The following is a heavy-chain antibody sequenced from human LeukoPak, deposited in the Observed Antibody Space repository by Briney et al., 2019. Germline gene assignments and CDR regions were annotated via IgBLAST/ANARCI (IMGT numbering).Heavy chain of an antibody. D-gene: IGHD4-11*01. CDR3: ARKVTTVTQWFDP. V-gene: IGHV5-51*01. Sequence: GESLQISCKGSGYIFTSYWIGWVRQLPGKGLEWMGIIYPGDSDTRYSPSFQGQVTISADKSISTAYLQWSSLKASDTAMYYCARKVTTVTQWFDPWGQGTLVTVSS. J-gene: IGHJ5*02. CDR1: GYIFTSYW. CDR2: IYPGDSDT.